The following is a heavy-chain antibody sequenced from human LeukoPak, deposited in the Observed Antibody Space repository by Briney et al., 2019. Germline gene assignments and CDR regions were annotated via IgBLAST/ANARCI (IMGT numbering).Heavy chain of an antibody. J-gene: IGHJ3*02. CDR3: ASWATVTTTDDAFDI. CDR1: GYTFTSYY. D-gene: IGHD4-17*01. V-gene: IGHV1-46*01. CDR2: INPSGGST. Sequence: ASVKVSCKASGYTFTSYYMHWVRQAPGQGLEWMGIINPSGGSTSYAQKFQGRVTMTRDMSTSTVYMELSSLRSEDTAVYYCASWATVTTTDDAFDIWGQGTMVTVSS.